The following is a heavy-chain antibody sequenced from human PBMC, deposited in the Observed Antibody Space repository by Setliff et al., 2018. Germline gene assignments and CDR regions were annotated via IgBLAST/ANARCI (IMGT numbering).Heavy chain of an antibody. CDR1: GETFTRYS. J-gene: IGHJ4*02. V-gene: IGHV1-3*04. D-gene: IGHD5-12*01. CDR3: ARGPGGYGDSLDY. Sequence: ASVKVSCKASGETFTRYSIHWVRQAPGQRLEWIGYMDTGTGKKEYSQKFRDRVTIIRDTSATTAYVELHSLRSDDTAVYYCARGPGGYGDSLDYWGPGTLVTVSS. CDR2: MDTGTGKK.